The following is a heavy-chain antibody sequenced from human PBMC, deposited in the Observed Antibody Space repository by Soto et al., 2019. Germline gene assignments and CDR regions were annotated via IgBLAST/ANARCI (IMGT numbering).Heavy chain of an antibody. CDR1: GYTFTSYG. V-gene: IGHV1-18*01. D-gene: IGHD6-19*01. CDR2: ISAYNGNT. Sequence: GASVKVSCKASGYTFTSYGISWVRQAPGQGLEWMGWISAYNGNTNYAQKLQGRVTMTTDTSTSTAYMELRSLRSDDTALYYCARGGWLAVADDAFDIWGQGTMVTVSS. J-gene: IGHJ3*02. CDR3: ARGGWLAVADDAFDI.